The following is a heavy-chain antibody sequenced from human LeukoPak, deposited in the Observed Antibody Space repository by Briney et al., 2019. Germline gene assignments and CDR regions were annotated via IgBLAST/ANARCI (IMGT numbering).Heavy chain of an antibody. J-gene: IGHJ4*02. Sequence: GGSLRLSCAASGFIFSDSAIHWVRQASGKGLEWVGRIRTKANSYATAYGASVKGRFTISRDDSMNTAYLQMNSLKTEDTAVYYCTRLSPSEGYWGQGTLVTVSS. CDR1: GFIFSDSA. CDR2: IRTKANSYAT. V-gene: IGHV3-73*01. CDR3: TRLSPSEGY. D-gene: IGHD3-3*02.